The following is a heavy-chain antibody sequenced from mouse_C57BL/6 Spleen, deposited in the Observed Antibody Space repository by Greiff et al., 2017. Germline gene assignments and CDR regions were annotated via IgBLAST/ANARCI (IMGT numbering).Heavy chain of an antibody. CDR3: ARRGDYSNFLFDY. CDR1: GYAFSSSW. V-gene: IGHV1-82*01. D-gene: IGHD2-5*01. Sequence: QVQLQQSGPELVKPGASVKISCKASGYAFSSSWMNWVKQRPGKGLEWIGRIYPGDGDTNYNGKFKGKATLTADKSSSTAYMQLSSLTSEDSAVYFCARRGDYSNFLFDYWGQGTTLTVSS. J-gene: IGHJ2*01. CDR2: IYPGDGDT.